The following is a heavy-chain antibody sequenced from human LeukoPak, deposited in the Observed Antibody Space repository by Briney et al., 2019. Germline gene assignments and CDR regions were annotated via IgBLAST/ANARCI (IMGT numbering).Heavy chain of an antibody. J-gene: IGHJ6*02. V-gene: IGHV1-18*01. CDR3: ARDKWISDYYYGMDV. Sequence: ASVTVSCTAAGYTFTSFGISWVRQAPGQGLEWMGWIRGYNGDTNYAQKFQGRVTMTTDTYTNTAYMELRSLRSDDTAVYYCARDKWISDYYYGMDVWGQGTTVTVSS. D-gene: IGHD2-2*03. CDR1: GYTFTSFG. CDR2: IRGYNGDT.